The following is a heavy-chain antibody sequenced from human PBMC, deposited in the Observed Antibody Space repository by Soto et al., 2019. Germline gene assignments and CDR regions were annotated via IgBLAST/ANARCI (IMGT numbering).Heavy chain of an antibody. V-gene: IGHV3-30*03. CDR3: VLYTKWH. J-gene: IGHJ4*02. CDR1: GFTFSSYG. D-gene: IGHD2-8*01. Sequence: QVQLVESGGGVVQPGRSLRLSCAASGFTFSSYGMHWVRQAPGKGLEWVAVISYDGSNKYYADSVKGRFTISRDKSKNSLYLQMNSLRAEDTAVYYCVLYTKWHWGQGTLVTVSS. CDR2: ISYDGSNK.